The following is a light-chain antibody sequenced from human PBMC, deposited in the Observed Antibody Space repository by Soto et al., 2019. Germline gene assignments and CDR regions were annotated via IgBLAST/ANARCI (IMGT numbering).Light chain of an antibody. CDR1: ISDLGTYNY. CDR3: CSYSTITTYV. V-gene: IGLV2-14*03. J-gene: IGLJ1*01. CDR2: GVN. Sequence: QSALTQPASVSGSPGQSVTISCNGSISDLGTYNYVSWFQQHPDKAPKLMIFGVNDRPSGVSDRFSGSKSGNTASLTISGLQAEDEADYYCCSYSTITTYVFGTGTQLTVL.